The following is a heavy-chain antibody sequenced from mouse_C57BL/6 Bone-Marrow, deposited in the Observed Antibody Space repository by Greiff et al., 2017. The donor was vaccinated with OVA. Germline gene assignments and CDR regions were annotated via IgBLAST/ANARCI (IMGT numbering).Heavy chain of an antibody. CDR3: ARVVATERFAY. V-gene: IGHV1-18*01. J-gene: IGHJ3*01. D-gene: IGHD1-1*01. CDR2: INPNNGGT. Sequence: VQLQQSGPELVKPGASVKIPCKASGYTFTDYNMDWVKQSHGKSLEWIGDINPNNGGTIYNQKFKGKATLTVDKSSSTAYMELRSLTSEDTAVYYCARVVATERFAYWGQGTLVTVSA. CDR1: GYTFTDYN.